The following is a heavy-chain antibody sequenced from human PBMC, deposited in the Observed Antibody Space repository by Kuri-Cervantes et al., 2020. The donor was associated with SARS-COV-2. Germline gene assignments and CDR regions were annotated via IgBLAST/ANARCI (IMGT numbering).Heavy chain of an antibody. CDR3: AKDSGSGFWSGYWSWGKLSGKHWFDP. D-gene: IGHD3-3*01. V-gene: IGHV3-30*18. CDR1: GFTFRSYG. J-gene: IGHJ5*02. Sequence: GESLKISCAASGFTFRSYGMHWVRQAPGKGLEWVAVISYDGSNKYYADSVKGRFTISRDNSKNTLYLQMNSLRAEDTAVYYCAKDSGSGFWSGYWSWGKLSGKHWFDPWGQGTLVTVSS. CDR2: ISYDGSNK.